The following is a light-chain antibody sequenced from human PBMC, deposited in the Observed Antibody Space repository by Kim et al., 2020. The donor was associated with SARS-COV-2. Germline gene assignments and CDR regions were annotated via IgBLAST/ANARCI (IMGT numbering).Light chain of an antibody. CDR2: QDN. CDR1: KLGDKY. V-gene: IGLV3-1*01. Sequence: SYELTQPPSVSVSPGQTASITCSGDKLGDKYACWYQQKPGQSPVLVIYQDNNRPSGIPERFSGSNSGNTATLTISGTQAMDEADYYCQAWDSSTGVFGGGTQLTVL. CDR3: QAWDSSTGV. J-gene: IGLJ3*02.